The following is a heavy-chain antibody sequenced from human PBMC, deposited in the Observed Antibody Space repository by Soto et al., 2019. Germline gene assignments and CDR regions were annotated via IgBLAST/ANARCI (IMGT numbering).Heavy chain of an antibody. CDR1: GYTFTSYD. J-gene: IGHJ3*02. D-gene: IGHD3-22*01. V-gene: IGHV1-8*01. CDR3: ARDYAGWDGSGYYDSDAFDI. Sequence: GASVKVSCKASGYTFTSYDINWVRQATGQGLEWMGWMNPNSGNTGYAQKFQGRVTMTRNTSISTAYMELRSLRSDDTAVYYCARDYAGWDGSGYYDSDAFDIWGQGTMVTVSS. CDR2: MNPNSGNT.